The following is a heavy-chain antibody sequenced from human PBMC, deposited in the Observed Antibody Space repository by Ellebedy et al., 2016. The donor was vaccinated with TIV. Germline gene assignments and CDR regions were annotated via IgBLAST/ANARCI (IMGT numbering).Heavy chain of an antibody. Sequence: SETLSLTCAVSGGSISSSNWWSWVRQPPGKGLEWIGAIYHSGSTYYNPSLKSRITISVDTSKNQFSLKLSPVTAADTAVYYCARGGRRWFSDYWGQGTLVTVSS. CDR2: IYHSGST. CDR3: ARGGRRWFSDY. J-gene: IGHJ4*02. D-gene: IGHD4-23*01. CDR1: GGSISSSNW. V-gene: IGHV4-4*02.